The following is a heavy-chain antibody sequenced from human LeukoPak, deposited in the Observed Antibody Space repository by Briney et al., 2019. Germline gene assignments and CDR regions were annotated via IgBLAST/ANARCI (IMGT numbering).Heavy chain of an antibody. Sequence: GGSLRLSCAASGFTVSSNYMSWVRQAPGKGLEWVSVIYSGGSTYYADSVKGRFTISRDNSKNTLYLQMNSLRAEDTAVYYCAGGRGYYYGSGSYYPSADYWGQGTLVTVSS. CDR1: GFTVSSNY. D-gene: IGHD3-10*01. V-gene: IGHV3-53*01. CDR2: IYSGGST. J-gene: IGHJ4*02. CDR3: AGGRGYYYGSGSYYPSADY.